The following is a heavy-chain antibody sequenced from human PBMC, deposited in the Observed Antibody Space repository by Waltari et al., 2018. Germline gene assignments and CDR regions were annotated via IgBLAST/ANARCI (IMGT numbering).Heavy chain of an antibody. CDR3: ARAPYYYDSSGSPFYYYMDV. Sequence: QVQLQQWGAGLLKPSETLSLTCAVYGGSFSGYYWSWIRQPPGKGLEWIGEINHSGSTTSNPSLKSPVTISLDTSKNQFSLKLSSVTAADTAVYYCARAPYYYDSSGSPFYYYMDVWGKGTTVTVSS. CDR1: GGSFSGYY. V-gene: IGHV4-34*01. D-gene: IGHD3-22*01. CDR2: INHSGST. J-gene: IGHJ6*03.